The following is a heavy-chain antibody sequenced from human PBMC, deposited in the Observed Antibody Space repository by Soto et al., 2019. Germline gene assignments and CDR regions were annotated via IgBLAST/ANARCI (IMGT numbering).Heavy chain of an antibody. J-gene: IGHJ4*02. D-gene: IGHD1-26*01. Sequence: TVGSLRLSCAASGFTFSSYGMHWVRQAPGKGLEWLAVIWYDGNNKYYADSVKGRFTISRDNSKNTLYLQMNSLRAEDTAVYYCARAQWELRRGFDYWGQGTLVTVSS. CDR3: ARAQWELRRGFDY. CDR1: GFTFSSYG. V-gene: IGHV3-33*01. CDR2: IWYDGNNK.